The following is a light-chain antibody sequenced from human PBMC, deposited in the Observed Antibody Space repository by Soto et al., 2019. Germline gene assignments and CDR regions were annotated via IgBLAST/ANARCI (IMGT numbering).Light chain of an antibody. CDR2: DAS. CDR3: LQDDILPFT. V-gene: IGKV1-33*01. J-gene: IGKJ3*01. CDR1: QDISNY. Sequence: DIQMTQSPSSLSASVGDRVTITCQATQDISNYLNWYQQKVGKAPKLLIYDASNLETGVPSRFSGSGSGTDFTFTISRLHPEDVATYFCLQDDILPFTFGPGTKVEIK.